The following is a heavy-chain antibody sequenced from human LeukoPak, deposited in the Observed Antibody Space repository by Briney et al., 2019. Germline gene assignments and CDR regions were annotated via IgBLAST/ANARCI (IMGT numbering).Heavy chain of an antibody. CDR2: IYYSGST. CDR1: GGSISSSSYY. D-gene: IGHD1-1*01. CDR3: ARLWRSPVNDDFDY. J-gene: IGHJ4*02. Sequence: PSETLSLTCTVSGGSISSSSYYWGWIRQPPGKGLEWIGSIYYSGSTYYNPSLKSRVTISVDTSKNQFSLKLSSVTAADTAVYYCARLWRSPVNDDFDYWGQGTLVTVSS. V-gene: IGHV4-39*01.